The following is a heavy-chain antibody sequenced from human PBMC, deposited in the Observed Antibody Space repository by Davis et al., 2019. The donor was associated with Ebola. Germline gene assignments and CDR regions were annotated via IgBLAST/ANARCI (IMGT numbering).Heavy chain of an antibody. Sequence: KVSCKASGYSFTNYWIGWVRQMPGKGLEWMGIIYPGDSGTRYSPSFQGQVTFSADKSINTACLQWRGLKASDSGMYYCARQKGSTWNYYFDYWGQGTVVTVSS. CDR3: ARQKGSTWNYYFDY. V-gene: IGHV5-51*01. CDR1: GYSFTNYW. CDR2: IYPGDSGT. J-gene: IGHJ4*02. D-gene: IGHD1-1*01.